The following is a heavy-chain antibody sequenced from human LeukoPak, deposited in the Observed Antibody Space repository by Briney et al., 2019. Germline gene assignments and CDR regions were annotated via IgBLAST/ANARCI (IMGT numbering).Heavy chain of an antibody. D-gene: IGHD4-23*01. CDR2: IYYSGST. Sequence: SETLSLTCTVSGGSISSGDYYWSWIRQPPGKGLEWIGYIYYSGSTYYNPSLKSRVTISVDTSKNQFSLKLSSVTAADTAVYYCARASGNPPLWYFDLWGRGTLVTVSS. CDR1: GGSISSGDYY. J-gene: IGHJ2*01. V-gene: IGHV4-30-4*01. CDR3: ARASGNPPLWYFDL.